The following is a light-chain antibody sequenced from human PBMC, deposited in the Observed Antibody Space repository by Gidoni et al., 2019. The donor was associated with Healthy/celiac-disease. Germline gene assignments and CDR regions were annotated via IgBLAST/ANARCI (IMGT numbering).Light chain of an antibody. CDR2: AAS. V-gene: IGKV1-39*01. J-gene: IGKJ2*01. CDR3: KQSHRTPGT. Sequence: DIQMTQSPSSVSASVGDRVTITCRASQSISSYLNWYQQTPGKAPQLLIYAASSLQSGVPSRFSGSGSGTDFTLTISSLQPEDFAIYYCKQSHRTPGTFGQGTKLEIK. CDR1: QSISSY.